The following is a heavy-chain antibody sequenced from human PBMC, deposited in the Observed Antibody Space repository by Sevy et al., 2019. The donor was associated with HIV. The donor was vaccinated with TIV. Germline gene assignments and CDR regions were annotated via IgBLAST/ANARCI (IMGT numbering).Heavy chain of an antibody. Sequence: GGSLRLSCAASGFTFSSYSMNWVRQAPGKGLEWVSSISSSSSYIYYADSVKGRFTMSRDNAKNSLYLQMNSLRAEDTAVYYCARVTSDSSSWYRYNWFDPWGQGTLVTVSS. CDR1: GFTFSSYS. CDR3: ARVTSDSSSWYRYNWFDP. D-gene: IGHD6-13*01. J-gene: IGHJ5*02. CDR2: ISSSSSYI. V-gene: IGHV3-21*01.